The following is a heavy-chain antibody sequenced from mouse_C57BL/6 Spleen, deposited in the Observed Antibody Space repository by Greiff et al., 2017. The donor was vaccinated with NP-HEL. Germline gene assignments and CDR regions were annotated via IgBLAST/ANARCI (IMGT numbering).Heavy chain of an antibody. D-gene: IGHD3-2*02. V-gene: IGHV5-16*01. Sequence: EVMLVESEGGLVQPGSSMKLSCTASGFTFSDYYMAWVRQVPEKGLEWVANINYDGSSTYYLDSLKSRFIISRDNAKNILYLQMSSLKSEDTATYYCARESSGTGHYYAMDYWGQGTSVTVSS. CDR3: ARESSGTGHYYAMDY. CDR2: INYDGSST. J-gene: IGHJ4*01. CDR1: GFTFSDYY.